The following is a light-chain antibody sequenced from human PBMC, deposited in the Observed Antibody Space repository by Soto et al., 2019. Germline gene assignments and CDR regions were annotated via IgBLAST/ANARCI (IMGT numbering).Light chain of an antibody. CDR1: SSDVGGYNY. Sequence: QSALTQPASVSGSPGQSITVSCTGTSSDVGGYNYVSWYQQHPGKAPKLMFYEVSNRPSGVSNRFSGSKSGNTASLTISGLQAEDEADYYCSSYTSSSTLYVFGTGTKLTVL. CDR3: SSYTSSSTLYV. V-gene: IGLV2-14*01. CDR2: EVS. J-gene: IGLJ1*01.